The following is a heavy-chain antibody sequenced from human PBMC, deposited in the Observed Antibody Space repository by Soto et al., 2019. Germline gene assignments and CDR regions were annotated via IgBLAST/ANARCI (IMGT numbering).Heavy chain of an antibody. D-gene: IGHD3-22*01. CDR3: TRLLDVTMIVVDPYEFDY. CDR1: GFPFSGSA. Sequence: EVQLVESEGGLVQPGVSLKLSCAASGFPFSGSAMHWVRQASGKGLEWVGRIRSKANSYATAYAASVKGRFTISRDDSKNNGYLQMNSLKTEDTAVYYCTRLLDVTMIVVDPYEFDYWGQGTLVTVSS. CDR2: IRSKANSYAT. J-gene: IGHJ4*02. V-gene: IGHV3-73*02.